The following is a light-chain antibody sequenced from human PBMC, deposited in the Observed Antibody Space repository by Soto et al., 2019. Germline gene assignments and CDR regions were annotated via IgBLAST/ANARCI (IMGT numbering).Light chain of an antibody. CDR2: EVS. V-gene: IGLV2-14*01. CDR1: SSDVGGYNY. CDR3: NSYTRSSTWV. J-gene: IGLJ3*02. Sequence: QSALTQPASVSGSPGQSITISCTGTSSDVGGYNYVSWYQQHPDKAPKLMIYEVSNRPSGVSNRFSGSKSGNTASLTISGLQAEDEAHYYCNSYTRSSTWVFGGGTKLTVL.